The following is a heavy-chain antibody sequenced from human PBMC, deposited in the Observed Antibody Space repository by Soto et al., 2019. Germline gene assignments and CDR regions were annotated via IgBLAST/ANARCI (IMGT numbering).Heavy chain of an antibody. CDR1: GGSFSGYY. CDR2: INHSGST. V-gene: IGHV4-34*01. Sequence: SETLSLTCAVYGGSFSGYYWSWIRQPPGKGLEWIGEINHSGSTNYNPSLKSRVTISVDTSKNQFSLKLSSVTAADTAVYYCAREVPRYYYGSGRRNWFDPWGQGTLVTVSS. J-gene: IGHJ5*02. D-gene: IGHD3-10*01. CDR3: AREVPRYYYGSGRRNWFDP.